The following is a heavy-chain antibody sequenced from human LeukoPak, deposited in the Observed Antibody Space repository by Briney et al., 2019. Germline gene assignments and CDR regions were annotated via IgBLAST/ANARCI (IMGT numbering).Heavy chain of an antibody. V-gene: IGHV3-7*01. Sequence: PGGSLRLSCAASGFTFSSYAMSWVRQAPGKGLEWVANIKQGGSEIYYVDSVKGRFTISRDDAKNSLYLQMNSLRDEDTAVYYCARGRGDYWGQGTLVTVSS. J-gene: IGHJ4*02. CDR2: IKQGGSEI. CDR3: ARGRGDY. CDR1: GFTFSSYA.